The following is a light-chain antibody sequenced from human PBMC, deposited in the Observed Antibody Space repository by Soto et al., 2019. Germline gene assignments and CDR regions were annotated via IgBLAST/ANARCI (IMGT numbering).Light chain of an antibody. J-gene: IGKJ2*01. CDR2: DAS. CDR3: QHCFTVPYT. Sequence: DIQMTQSPSSLSASVGDRITITCQASQDISNRLNWYHQKPGKPPNLLIYDASNLAAGVPSGFSGSGSGTDFTFTISSLQPEDIGTYYCQHCFTVPYTFGQGTKLEIK. CDR1: QDISNR. V-gene: IGKV1-33*01.